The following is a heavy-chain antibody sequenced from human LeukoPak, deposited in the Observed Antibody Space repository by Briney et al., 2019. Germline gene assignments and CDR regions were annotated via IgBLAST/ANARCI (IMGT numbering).Heavy chain of an antibody. J-gene: IGHJ4*02. D-gene: IGHD2-2*01. CDR2: IKSKTDGGTT. CDR1: GFTFSNAW. Sequence: GGSLRLSCAASGFTFSNAWMSWVRQAPGKGLEWVGRIKSKTDGGTTDYAAPVKGRFTISRDDSKNTLYLQMNSLKTEDTAVYYCTTDLREFIVVVPAAPDYWGQGTLVTVSS. CDR3: TTDLREFIVVVPAAPDY. V-gene: IGHV3-15*01.